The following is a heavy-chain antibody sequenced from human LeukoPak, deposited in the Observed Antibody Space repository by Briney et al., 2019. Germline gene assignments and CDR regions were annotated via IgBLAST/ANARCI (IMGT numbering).Heavy chain of an antibody. J-gene: IGHJ5*02. D-gene: IGHD3-10*01. V-gene: IGHV4-38-2*02. CDR1: AFSISSDYY. Sequence: PSETLSLTCTVSAFSISSDYYWGWIRQPPGKGLEWLGSVSHSGITYYNSSLNSRVTISVDTSKNHFSLTVNSVTAADTAVYYCARLVIPWGQGILVTVSS. CDR3: ARLVIP. CDR2: VSHSGIT.